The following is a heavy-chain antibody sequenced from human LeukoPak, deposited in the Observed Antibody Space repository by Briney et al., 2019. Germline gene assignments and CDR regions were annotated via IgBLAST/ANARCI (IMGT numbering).Heavy chain of an antibody. CDR1: GFTVSSNY. J-gene: IGHJ4*02. V-gene: IGHV3-53*01. Sequence: GGSLRLSCAASGFTVSSNYMSWVRQAPGKGLEWVSVIYSGGSTYYADSVKGRFTISRDNSKNTLYLQMNSLRAEDTAVYYCARAAKNVIAYCTYWGQGTLVTVSS. CDR3: ARAAKNVIAYCTY. D-gene: IGHD2-21*01. CDR2: IYSGGST.